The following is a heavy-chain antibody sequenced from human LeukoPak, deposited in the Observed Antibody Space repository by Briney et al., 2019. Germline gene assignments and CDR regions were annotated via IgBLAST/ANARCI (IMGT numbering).Heavy chain of an antibody. CDR1: GFTLSNFA. Sequence: GGSLRLSCAASGFTLSNFAMSWLRQAPGKGPEWVSGISVSGDRTYYADSVRGRFTISRGNSKNTLYLQMNNLRGDDTAVYYCAKQSTARSLGEGGQGTLVTVSS. J-gene: IGHJ4*02. V-gene: IGHV3-23*01. CDR3: AKQSTARSLGE. D-gene: IGHD6-6*01. CDR2: ISVSGDRT.